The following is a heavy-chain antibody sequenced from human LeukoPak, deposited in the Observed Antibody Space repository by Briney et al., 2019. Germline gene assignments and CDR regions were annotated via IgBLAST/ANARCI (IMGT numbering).Heavy chain of an antibody. V-gene: IGHV3-15*01. Sequence: GGSLRLSCAASGFTFSNAWMSWVRQAPGKGLEWVGRIKSKTDGGTTDYAAPVKGRFTISGDDSKNTLYLQMNSLKTEDTAVYYCTTRYCSSTSCYRDWFDPWGQGTLVTVSS. CDR1: GFTFSNAW. D-gene: IGHD2-2*02. CDR3: TTRYCSSTSCYRDWFDP. J-gene: IGHJ5*02. CDR2: IKSKTDGGTT.